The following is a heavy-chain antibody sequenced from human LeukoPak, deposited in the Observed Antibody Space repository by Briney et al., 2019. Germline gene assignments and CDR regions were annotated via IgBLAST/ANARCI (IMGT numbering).Heavy chain of an antibody. D-gene: IGHD2-15*01. CDR2: IIPFFGTA. Sequence: SVKVSCKASGGTFSTYAITWVRQAPGQGLEWMGKIIPFFGTANYAQKFQGRVTITTDESTSTAYMELSSLRSHDTAVYYCARRETLGYCTGGSCYSAFDIWGQGTMVTVSS. CDR3: ARRETLGYCTGGSCYSAFDI. J-gene: IGHJ3*02. V-gene: IGHV1-69*05. CDR1: GGTFSTYA.